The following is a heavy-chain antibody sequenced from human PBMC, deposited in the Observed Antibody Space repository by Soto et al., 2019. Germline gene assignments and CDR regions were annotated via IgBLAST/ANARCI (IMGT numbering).Heavy chain of an antibody. CDR2: ISSSTI. Sequence: GGSLRLSCAASGFTFSSYSMNWVRQAPGKGLEWVSYISSSTIYYADSVKGRFTISRDNAKNSLYLQMNNLRAEDTAVYYCARDSMTGLNWFDPWGQGTLVTVSS. V-gene: IGHV3-48*01. J-gene: IGHJ5*02. CDR3: ARDSMTGLNWFDP. D-gene: IGHD3-9*01. CDR1: GFTFSSYS.